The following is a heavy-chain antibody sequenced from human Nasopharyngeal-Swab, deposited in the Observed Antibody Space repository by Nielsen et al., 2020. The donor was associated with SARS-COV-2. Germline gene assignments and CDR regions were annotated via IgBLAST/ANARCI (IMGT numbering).Heavy chain of an antibody. CDR3: ARVLKYDFWSGYYTGRDYYYMDV. J-gene: IGHJ6*03. D-gene: IGHD3-3*01. Sequence: SETLSLTCTVSGGSISSYYWSWIRQLPGKGLEWVGYIYYSGSTNYNPSLKSRVTIPVDTSKNQFSLKLSSVTAADTAVYYCARVLKYDFWSGYYTGRDYYYMDVWGKGTTVTVSS. CDR1: GGSISSYY. CDR2: IYYSGST. V-gene: IGHV4-59*01.